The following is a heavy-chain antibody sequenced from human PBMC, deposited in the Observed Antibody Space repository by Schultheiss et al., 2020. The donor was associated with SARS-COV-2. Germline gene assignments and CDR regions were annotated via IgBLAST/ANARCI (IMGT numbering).Heavy chain of an antibody. CDR2: IYYSGST. J-gene: IGHJ6*02. V-gene: IGHV4-39*07. Sequence: SETLSLTCTVSGGSISSSSYYWGWIRQPPGKGLEWIGSIYYSGSTNYNPSLKSRVTISVDKSKNQFSLKLSSVTAADTAVYYCARDDDTYYYYYGMDVWGQGTTVTVSS. CDR3: ARDDDTYYYYYGMDV. CDR1: GGSISSSSYY.